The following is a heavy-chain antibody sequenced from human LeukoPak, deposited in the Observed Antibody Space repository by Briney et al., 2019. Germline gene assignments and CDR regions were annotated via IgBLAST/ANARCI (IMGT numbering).Heavy chain of an antibody. CDR3: ARLSGGWYLYCFVY. Sequence: TGGSLRLSCAASGFTFSSYEMNWVRQAPGKGLEWVSYISSSGSTIYYADSVKGRFTISRDNAKNSLYLQMNSLRAEDTAVYYCARLSGGWYLYCFVYWGQGTLVTVSS. CDR2: ISSSGSTI. V-gene: IGHV3-48*03. CDR1: GFTFSSYE. J-gene: IGHJ4*02. D-gene: IGHD6-19*01.